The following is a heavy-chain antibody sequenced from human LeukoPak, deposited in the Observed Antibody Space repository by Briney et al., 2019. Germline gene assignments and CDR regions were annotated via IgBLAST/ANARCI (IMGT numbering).Heavy chain of an antibody. CDR1: GFTFSSYG. CDR3: AKGSHYYDSGGYYIEY. J-gene: IGHJ4*02. D-gene: IGHD3-22*01. Sequence: GGSLRLSCAASGFTFSSYGMHRVRQAPGKGLEWVAVISYDGSNQYYAVSVKGRFTISRDNSKNTLYLQMNSLRPDDTAVYFCAKGSHYYDSGGYYIEYWGQGTLVAVSS. CDR2: ISYDGSNQ. V-gene: IGHV3-30*18.